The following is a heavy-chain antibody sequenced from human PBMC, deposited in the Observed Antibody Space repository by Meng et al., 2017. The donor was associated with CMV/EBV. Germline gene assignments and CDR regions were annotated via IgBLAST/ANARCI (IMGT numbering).Heavy chain of an antibody. CDR1: GFTFSGSA. CDR3: TRAVSGQPKFDY. J-gene: IGHJ4*02. V-gene: IGHV3-73*01. Sequence: SCAASGFTFSGSAMHWVRQASGKGLEWVGRIRSKANSYATAYAASVKGRFAISRDDSKNTAYLQMNSLKTEDTAVYYCTRAVSGQPKFDYWGQGTLVTVSS. CDR2: IRSKANSYAT. D-gene: IGHD2-2*01.